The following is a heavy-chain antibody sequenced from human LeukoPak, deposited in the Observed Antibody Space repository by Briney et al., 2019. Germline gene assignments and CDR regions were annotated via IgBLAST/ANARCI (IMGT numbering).Heavy chain of an antibody. CDR2: IYTSGST. J-gene: IGHJ3*02. Sequence: SETLSLTCTVSGGSISSYYWSWIRQPAGKGLEWIGRIYTSGSTNYNPSLKSPVTMSGDTSKNQFSLKQSTVTAADTAGYYCAKGYDAFDIWGQGTMFTVSS. V-gene: IGHV4-4*07. CDR3: AKGYDAFDI. D-gene: IGHD3-22*01. CDR1: GGSISSYY.